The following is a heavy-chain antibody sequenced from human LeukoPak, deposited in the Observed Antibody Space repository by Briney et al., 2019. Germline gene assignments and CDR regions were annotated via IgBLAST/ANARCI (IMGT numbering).Heavy chain of an antibody. CDR1: GGSISSGGYS. CDR3: ARHPPILDSRFYYYYMDV. D-gene: IGHD3-3*01. J-gene: IGHJ6*03. Sequence: SETLSLTCAVSGGSISSGGYSWSWIRQPPGKGLEWIGYIYHSGSTYYNPSLKSRVTISVDRSKNQFSLKLTSVTAADTAMYYCARHPPILDSRFYYYYMDVWGKGTTVTVSS. V-gene: IGHV4-30-2*01. CDR2: IYHSGST.